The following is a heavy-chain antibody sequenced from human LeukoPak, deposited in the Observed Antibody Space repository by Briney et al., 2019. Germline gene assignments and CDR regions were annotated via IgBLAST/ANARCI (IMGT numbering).Heavy chain of an antibody. CDR2: VYYSGST. CDR3: ATFSGNYVFDY. J-gene: IGHJ4*02. CDR1: GGSINRSSKY. D-gene: IGHD1-26*01. V-gene: IGHV4-39*02. Sequence: PSETLSLTCSVSGGSINRSSKYWGWIRQSPGKGLEWIGSVYYSGSTDYNSSLKSRVTISVDTSKNHFSLKLSSVTAADTAVYYCATFSGNYVFDYWGQGTRATVSS.